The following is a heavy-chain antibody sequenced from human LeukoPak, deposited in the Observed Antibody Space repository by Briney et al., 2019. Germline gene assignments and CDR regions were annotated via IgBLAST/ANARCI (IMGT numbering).Heavy chain of an antibody. V-gene: IGHV3-30*03. Sequence: GGSLRLSCAAPGFTFSSYGMHWVRQAPGKGLEWVAVISYDGSNKYYADSVKGRFTISRDNSKNTLYLQMNSLRVEDTAVYYCAPEGDGYILFDYWGQGTLVTVSS. D-gene: IGHD5-24*01. CDR2: ISYDGSNK. CDR1: GFTFSSYG. CDR3: APEGDGYILFDY. J-gene: IGHJ4*02.